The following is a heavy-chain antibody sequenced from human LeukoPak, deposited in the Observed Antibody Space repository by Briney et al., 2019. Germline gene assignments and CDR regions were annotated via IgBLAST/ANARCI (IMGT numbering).Heavy chain of an antibody. CDR1: GFNVSSNY. V-gene: IGHV3-53*01. CDR2: IYSGGST. Sequence: GGSLRLSCAASGFNVSSNYMNWVRQAPGKGLEWVSVIYSGGSTYYADSVKGRFTISRDNSKNTLYLQMNSLRAEDTAVYYCGSAGDFSGHYAFDIWGQGIMVTVSS. D-gene: IGHD2-15*01. J-gene: IGHJ3*02. CDR3: GSAGDFSGHYAFDI.